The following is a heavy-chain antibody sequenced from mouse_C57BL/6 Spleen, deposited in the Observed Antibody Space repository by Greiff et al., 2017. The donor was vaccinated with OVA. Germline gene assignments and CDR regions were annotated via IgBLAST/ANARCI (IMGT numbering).Heavy chain of an antibody. V-gene: IGHV5-16*01. CDR2: INYDGSST. J-gene: IGHJ1*03. CDR1: GFTFSDYY. Sequence: EVKLVESEGGLVQPGSSMKLSCTASGFTFSDYYMAWVRQVPEKGLEWVANINYDGSSTYYLDSLKSRFIISRDNAKNILYLQMSSLKSEDTATYYCARVLYSNDVGWYFDVWGTGTTVTVSS. D-gene: IGHD2-12*01. CDR3: ARVLYSNDVGWYFDV.